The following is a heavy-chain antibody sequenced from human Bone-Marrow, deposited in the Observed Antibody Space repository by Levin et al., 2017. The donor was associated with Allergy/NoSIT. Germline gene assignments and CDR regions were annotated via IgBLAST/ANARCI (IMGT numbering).Heavy chain of an antibody. CDR3: AGKGENSAGLYSNN. V-gene: IGHV3-33*01. J-gene: IGHJ4*02. D-gene: IGHD2-15*01. Sequence: GESLKISCTTSGFTFAGYVFHWVRQAPGKGLQWVAAVWSDGSEKFYADSVKGRFTISRDNSKNTLYVQMNSLRAEDTAVYYCAGKGENSAGLYSNNWGQGTLVAVSS. CDR1: GFTFAGYV. CDR2: VWSDGSEK.